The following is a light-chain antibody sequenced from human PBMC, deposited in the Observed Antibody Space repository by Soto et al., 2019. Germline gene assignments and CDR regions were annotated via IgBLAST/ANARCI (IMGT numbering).Light chain of an antibody. V-gene: IGLV1-44*01. CDR2: SNN. Sequence: QSVLTQPPSASGTPGQTVTISCSGSYSNVGANPVSWYQQVPGRAPQLLIYSNNQRPAGGPGRFSGSRSDTSASLSISGLQSADEVDDYCASWDDTLNDYVFGTGTKVTVL. J-gene: IGLJ1*01. CDR3: ASWDDTLNDYV. CDR1: YSNVGANP.